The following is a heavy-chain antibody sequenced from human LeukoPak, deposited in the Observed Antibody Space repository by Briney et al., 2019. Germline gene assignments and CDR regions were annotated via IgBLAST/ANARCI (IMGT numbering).Heavy chain of an antibody. D-gene: IGHD5/OR15-5a*01. CDR1: GFTFSGYA. CDR2: ISSDGRDK. J-gene: IGHJ4*02. Sequence: GWSLRLSCAASGFTFSGYAIHWVRQAPGKGLEWVAVISSDGRDKHHADSVKGRFTISRDNSKNTLYLQTNSLRAEDTAVYYCARDLRRFAAYYFDCWGQGTLVTVSS. V-gene: IGHV3-30*03. CDR3: ARDLRRFAAYYFDC.